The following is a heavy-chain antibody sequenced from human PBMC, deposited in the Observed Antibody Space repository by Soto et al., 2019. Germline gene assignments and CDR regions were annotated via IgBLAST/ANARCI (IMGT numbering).Heavy chain of an antibody. CDR3: ARGYGSGTYYEH. CDR2: INPSDGST. J-gene: IGHJ1*01. CDR1: GYSFTNYF. D-gene: IGHD3-10*01. V-gene: IGHV1-46*01. Sequence: ASVKVSCKPSGYSFTNYFLHWVRQAPGQGLEWMGIINPSDGSTRYAERIQGRVTMTRDTSTGTVYVGLSSLRSEDTAVYYCARGYGSGTYYEHWG.